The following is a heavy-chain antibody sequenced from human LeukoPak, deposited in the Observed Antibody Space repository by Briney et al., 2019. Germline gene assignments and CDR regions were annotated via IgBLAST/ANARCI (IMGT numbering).Heavy chain of an antibody. D-gene: IGHD2/OR15-2a*01. V-gene: IGHV3-53*01. J-gene: IGHJ4*02. CDR2: IYRDGSA. CDR1: GFTVSSIY. Sequence: GGSLRLSCVPSGFTVSSIYMSWVRQSPERGLQWVSIIYRDGSAYYADSVKGRFTNSRDNSKNTLYLQMNSLRPEDTAVYYCAKARGPEYLYGEYYFDSWGQGTLVTVSS. CDR3: AKARGPEYLYGEYYFDS.